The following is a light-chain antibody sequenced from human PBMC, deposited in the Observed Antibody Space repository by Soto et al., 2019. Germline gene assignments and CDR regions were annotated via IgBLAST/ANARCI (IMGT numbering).Light chain of an antibody. J-gene: IGKJ5*01. CDR2: DAS. V-gene: IGKV3-11*01. CDR3: QQRSIWPPECT. Sequence: VVLTKTQATLFFSPGEIATLSCRPRHTFSSYLAWYQQKPGQAPRLLIYDASNRATGVPARFSGSGSGTDFTLTISSLEPEDFAFYYCQQRSIWPPECTFGQGTRLEIK. CDR1: HTFSSY.